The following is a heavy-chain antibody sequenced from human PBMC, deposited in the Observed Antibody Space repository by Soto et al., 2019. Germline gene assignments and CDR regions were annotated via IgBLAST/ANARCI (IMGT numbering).Heavy chain of an antibody. Sequence: EVKLVQSGAEVKKPGESLRISCKGSGYTFTSYWINWVRQMPGKGLEWMGRIDPTASYTNYNPSFQGHVTISADKSLSTAYLQWDSLRASDTATYYCARGGPQVVHNWVDPWGQGTLVTVSS. V-gene: IGHV5-10-1*01. CDR3: ARGGPQVVHNWVDP. CDR2: IDPTASYT. J-gene: IGHJ5*02. D-gene: IGHD2-15*01. CDR1: GYTFTSYW.